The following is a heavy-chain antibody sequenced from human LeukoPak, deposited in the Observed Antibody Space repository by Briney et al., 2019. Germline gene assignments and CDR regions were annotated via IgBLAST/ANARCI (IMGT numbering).Heavy chain of an antibody. D-gene: IGHD2-21*02. Sequence: GGSLRLSCAGFRFAFGNYAMNWVRQAPGKGLEWVSHIGGDGTGPYYTDSVKGRFAISRDNSKNTVYLQMDSLRAEDMAIYYCAKDFVAANGIFDPFDIWGQGTTVTVSS. CDR2: IGGDGTGP. J-gene: IGHJ3*02. CDR1: RFAFGNYA. CDR3: AKDFVAANGIFDPFDI. V-gene: IGHV3-23*01.